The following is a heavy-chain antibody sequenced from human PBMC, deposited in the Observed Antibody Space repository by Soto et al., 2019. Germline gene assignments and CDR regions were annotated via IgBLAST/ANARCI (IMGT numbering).Heavy chain of an antibody. V-gene: IGHV4-30-4*01. CDR1: GGSFSSGDSY. D-gene: IGHD2-2*01. CDR3: ARAPFGLLVRDGMDV. Sequence: QVQLQESGPGLVKPSQTLSLTCTVSGGSFSSGDSYWTWFRQPPGKGLEGIGYIYYTGSTHYTPSLESRVSISVDASKNQFSLKLTSVTAADTALYYCARAPFGLLVRDGMDVWGQGTTVTVSS. J-gene: IGHJ6*02. CDR2: IYYTGST.